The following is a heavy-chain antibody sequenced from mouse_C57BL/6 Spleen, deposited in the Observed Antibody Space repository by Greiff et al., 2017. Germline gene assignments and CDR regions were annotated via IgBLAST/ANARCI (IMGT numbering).Heavy chain of an antibody. CDR2: INPSTGGT. Sequence: VQLKESGPELVKPGASVKISCKASGYSFTGYYMNWVKQSPEKSLEWIGEINPSTGGTTYNQKFKAKATLTVDKSSSTAYMQLKSLTSEDSAVYYCARYGNPAWFAYWGQGTLVTVSA. D-gene: IGHD2-10*02. J-gene: IGHJ3*01. V-gene: IGHV1-42*01. CDR3: ARYGNPAWFAY. CDR1: GYSFTGYY.